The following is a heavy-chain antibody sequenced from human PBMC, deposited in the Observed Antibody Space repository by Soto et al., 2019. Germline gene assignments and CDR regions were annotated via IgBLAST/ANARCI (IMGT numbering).Heavy chain of an antibody. Sequence: SETLSLTCTVSGGSISSYYWSWIRQPPGKGLEWIGYIYYSGSTNYNPSLKSRVTISVDTSKNQFSLKLSSVNAADTAVYYCARHWRMNYGSGSAHYYYYMDVWGKGTTVTVSS. CDR3: ARHWRMNYGSGSAHYYYYMDV. D-gene: IGHD3-10*01. CDR1: GGSISSYY. V-gene: IGHV4-59*08. CDR2: IYYSGST. J-gene: IGHJ6*03.